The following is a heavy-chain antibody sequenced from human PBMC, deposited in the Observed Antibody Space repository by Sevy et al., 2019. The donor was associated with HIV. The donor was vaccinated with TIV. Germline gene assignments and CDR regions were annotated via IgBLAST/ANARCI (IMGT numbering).Heavy chain of an antibody. J-gene: IGHJ4*02. CDR2: ISYDGSNK. Sequence: GGSLRLSCAASGFTFSSYAMHWVRQAPGKGLEWVAVISYDGSNKYYADSVKGRFTISRDNSKNTLYLQMNSLRAEDTAVYYCARDVGATQGVFDYWCQGTLVTVSS. CDR3: ARDVGATQGVFDY. D-gene: IGHD1-26*01. V-gene: IGHV3-30-3*01. CDR1: GFTFSSYA.